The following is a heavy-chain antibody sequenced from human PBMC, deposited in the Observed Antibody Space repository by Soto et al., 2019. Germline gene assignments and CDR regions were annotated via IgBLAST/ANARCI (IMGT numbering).Heavy chain of an antibody. Sequence: SETLSLTCTVSGGSLSSYYWSWIRQPPGKGLEWIGYIYYRGSTNYNPSLKSRVTISVDTSKNQFSLKLTSVTAADTAVYYCARRYGSAFDICGQGTMVTVSS. CDR1: GGSLSSYY. D-gene: IGHD3-10*01. J-gene: IGHJ3*02. CDR2: IYYRGST. V-gene: IGHV4-59*01. CDR3: ARRYGSAFDI.